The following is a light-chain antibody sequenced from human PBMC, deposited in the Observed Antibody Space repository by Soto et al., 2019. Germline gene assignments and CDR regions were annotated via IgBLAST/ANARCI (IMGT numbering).Light chain of an antibody. V-gene: IGKV3-15*01. Sequence: EIGMTQSPATLSVAPGERATLSCRASQSVSSNLAWYQQKTGQAPRLLIYGASTRATGVPARFSGSGSGTEFTLAVNSLQSTEVAVYYCQQYNNWPWTFGQGTKVEVE. J-gene: IGKJ1*01. CDR2: GAS. CDR1: QSVSSN. CDR3: QQYNNWPWT.